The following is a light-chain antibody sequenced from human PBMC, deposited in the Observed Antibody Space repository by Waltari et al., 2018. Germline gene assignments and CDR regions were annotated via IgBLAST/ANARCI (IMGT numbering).Light chain of an antibody. J-gene: IGLJ3*02. V-gene: IGLV3-21*02. Sequence: SYVLTQPPSVSVAPGQTAWITCVGNHIGSKSVYLYQQKPGQAPVLVFYHHRDRPSGITVRFSGSNSGNTATLTISRVEAGDEADDDCQVWDSSSDHRVFGGGTKLTVL. CDR1: HIGSKS. CDR3: QVWDSSSDHRV. CDR2: HHR.